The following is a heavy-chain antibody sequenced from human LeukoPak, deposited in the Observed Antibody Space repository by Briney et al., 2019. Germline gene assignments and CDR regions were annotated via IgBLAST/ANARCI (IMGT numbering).Heavy chain of an antibody. D-gene: IGHD3-3*01. CDR1: GFTFSSYS. CDR3: ASIPPFYYDFWSGVQYYMDV. Sequence: GGSLRLSCAASGFTFSSYSMNWVRQAPGKGLELVSSISSSSSYIYYADSVKGRFTISRDNAKNSLYLQMNSLRAEDTAVYYCASIPPFYYDFWSGVQYYMDVWGKGTTVTVSS. CDR2: ISSSSSYI. V-gene: IGHV3-21*01. J-gene: IGHJ6*03.